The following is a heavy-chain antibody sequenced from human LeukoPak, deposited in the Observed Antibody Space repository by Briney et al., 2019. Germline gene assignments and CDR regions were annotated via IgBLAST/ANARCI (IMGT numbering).Heavy chain of an antibody. J-gene: IGHJ6*03. V-gene: IGHV3-20*04. Sequence: GGSLRLSCAASGFTFDDYGMSWVRQAPGKGLEWVSGINWNGGSTGYADSVKGRFTISRDNAKNSLYLQMNSLRAEDTALYYCARAAVAGTSYYYYMDVWGKGTTVTVSS. D-gene: IGHD6-19*01. CDR2: INWNGGST. CDR3: ARAAVAGTSYYYYMDV. CDR1: GFTFDDYG.